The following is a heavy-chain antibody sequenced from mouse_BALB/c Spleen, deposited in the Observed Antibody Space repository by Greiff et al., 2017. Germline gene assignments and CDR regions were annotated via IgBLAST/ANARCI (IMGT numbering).Heavy chain of an antibody. D-gene: IGHD2-4*01. CDR2: INPVSGGT. V-gene: IGHV1-54*01. CDR3: AREGDYDEGFAY. J-gene: IGHJ3*01. CDR1: GYAFTNYL. Sequence: QVQLQQSGAELVRPGTSVKVSCKASGYAFTNYLIEWVKQRPGQGLEWIGVINPVSGGTNYNEKCKGKATLTADKSSSTAYMQLSTLTSDDSAVYFCAREGDYDEGFAYWGQGTLVTVSA.